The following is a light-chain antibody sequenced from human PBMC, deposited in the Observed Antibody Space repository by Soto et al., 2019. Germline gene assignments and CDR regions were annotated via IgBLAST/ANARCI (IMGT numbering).Light chain of an antibody. J-gene: IGLJ1*01. CDR1: SIDVGGYDI. V-gene: IGLV2-14*01. CDR3: SSYTSSSTLYV. Sequence: QSALTQPASVSGSPGQSITVSCTGTSIDVGGYDIVSWYQQHPGKAPKLMIYEVNNRPSGVSNRFSGSKSGNTASLTISGLQAEDEADYYCSSYTSSSTLYVFGTGTKLTVL. CDR2: EVN.